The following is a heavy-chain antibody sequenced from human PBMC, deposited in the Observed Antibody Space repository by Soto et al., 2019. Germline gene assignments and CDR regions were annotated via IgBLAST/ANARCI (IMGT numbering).Heavy chain of an antibody. CDR3: ARDLWGYCGTDCYPLDV. D-gene: IGHD2-21*02. V-gene: IGHV4-59*01. Sequence: SQTLSLTCTVSGGSISGYYWSWIRQPPGKGLEWIGYMYTTGSTVYTPSFKRRVTISVDTSKNQFSLKLNSVTAADTAVYYCARDLWGYCGTDCYPLDVWGQGTTVT. J-gene: IGHJ6*02. CDR1: GGSISGYY. CDR2: MYTTGST.